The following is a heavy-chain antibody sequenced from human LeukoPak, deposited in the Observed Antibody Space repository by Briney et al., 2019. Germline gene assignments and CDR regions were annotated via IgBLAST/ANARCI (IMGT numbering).Heavy chain of an antibody. D-gene: IGHD7-27*01. V-gene: IGHV6-1*01. CDR3: ARSSSWGFDF. CDR1: GNSVSSNSVA. J-gene: IGHJ4*02. Sequence: SQTLSLTCAISGNSVSSNSVAWHWIRQSPSRGLEWLGKTKYRSKWYSDYAVSVKSRITINPDTSKNQFSLHLNSVTPEDTAVYHCARSSSWGFDFWGQGTLVTVSS. CDR2: TKYRSKWYS.